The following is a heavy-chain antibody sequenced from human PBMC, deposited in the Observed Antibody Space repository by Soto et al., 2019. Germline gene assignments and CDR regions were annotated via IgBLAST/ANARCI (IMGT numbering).Heavy chain of an antibody. CDR2: IYYSGST. J-gene: IGHJ4*02. V-gene: IGHV4-31*03. D-gene: IGHD3-10*01. CDR3: ARVERWFGELFLDY. CDR1: GGSISSGGYY. Sequence: SETLALTCTVSGGSISSGGYYWSWIRQHPGKGLEWIGYIYYSGSTYYNPSLKSRVTISVDTSKNQFSLKLSSVTAADTAVYYCARVERWFGELFLDYWGQGTLVSVSS.